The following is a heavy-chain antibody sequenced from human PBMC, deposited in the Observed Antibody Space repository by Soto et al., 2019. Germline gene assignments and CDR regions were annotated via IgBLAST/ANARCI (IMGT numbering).Heavy chain of an antibody. D-gene: IGHD3-16*01. CDR1: GYTFTNYW. CDR2: IFPRDFDV. V-gene: IGHV5-51*01. CDR3: ARLVSLLKPIDS. Sequence: GESLKISCHTSGYTFTNYWIGWVRQMPGGGLEWLGLIFPRDFDVRYSPSFEGQVTISADRSTATAFLQWRSLEVSDSALYFCARLVSLLKPIDSWGQGIQVTASS. J-gene: IGHJ5*01.